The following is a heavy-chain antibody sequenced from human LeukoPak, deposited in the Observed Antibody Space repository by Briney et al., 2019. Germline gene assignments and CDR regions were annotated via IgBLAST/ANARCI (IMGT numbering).Heavy chain of an antibody. J-gene: IGHJ4*02. CDR2: ITATGDTA. D-gene: IGHD6-19*01. Sequence: XMSWIRQAPGKGLEWVAIITATGDTAYYADSVKGRFTISRDNSRNTVYMQMDSLRAEDTAIYYCAGDRNSDWYSPLDYWGQGSQVTVSP. CDR3: AGDRNSDWYSPLDY. V-gene: IGHV3-23*01. CDR1: X.